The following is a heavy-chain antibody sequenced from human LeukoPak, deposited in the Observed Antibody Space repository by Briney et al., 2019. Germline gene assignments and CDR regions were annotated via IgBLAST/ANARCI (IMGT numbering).Heavy chain of an antibody. CDR3: AKRGPGSPQSGKYYFDY. CDR1: GFTFSTYG. CDR2: ISGSAATT. D-gene: IGHD3-10*01. Sequence: GGTLRLSCAASGFTFSTYGMTWVRQAPGKGLEWVSAISGSAATTFYADSVKGRFTISRDNSKNTLYLQMNSLRAEDTAVYYCAKRGPGSPQSGKYYFDYWGQGTLVTVSS. V-gene: IGHV3-23*01. J-gene: IGHJ4*02.